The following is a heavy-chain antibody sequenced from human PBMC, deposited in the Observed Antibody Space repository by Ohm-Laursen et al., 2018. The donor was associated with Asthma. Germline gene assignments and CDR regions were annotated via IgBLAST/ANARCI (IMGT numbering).Heavy chain of an antibody. CDR3: ARDWATVTPQNIYYYGMDV. Sequence: GSSVKVSCKASGGTFSSYAISWVRQAPGQGLEWMGGIIPIFGTANYAQKFQGRVTITADESASTAYMELSSLRSEDTAVYYCARDWATVTPQNIYYYGMDVWGQGTTVTVSS. CDR1: GGTFSSYA. V-gene: IGHV1-69*01. J-gene: IGHJ6*02. D-gene: IGHD4-17*01. CDR2: IIPIFGTA.